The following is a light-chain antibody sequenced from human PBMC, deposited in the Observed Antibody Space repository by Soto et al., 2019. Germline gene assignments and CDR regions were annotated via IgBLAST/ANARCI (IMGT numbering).Light chain of an antibody. CDR1: QGISSA. J-gene: IGKJ3*01. CDR3: QRFNGFLFT. CDR2: DAS. V-gene: IGKV1-13*02. Sequence: AIQLTQSPSSLSASVGDRVTITCRASQGISSALAWYQQKPGKAPKLLIYDASSLESGVPSRSSGSGTGKDCTLTIGGLQPEDFATYYCQRFNGFLFTCRPGTKVDIK.